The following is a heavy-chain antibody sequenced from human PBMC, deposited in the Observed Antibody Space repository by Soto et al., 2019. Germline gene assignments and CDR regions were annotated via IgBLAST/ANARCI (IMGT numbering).Heavy chain of an antibody. Sequence: QVQLVQSGAEVKKPGASVKVSCKASGYTFTSYAMHWVRQAPGQRLEWMGWINAGNGNTKYSQKFQGRVTITRDTSASTAYMELSSLRSEDTAVYYCARKSPGYSSGWYPTDYYDYGMDVWGQGTTVTVSS. J-gene: IGHJ6*02. D-gene: IGHD6-19*01. V-gene: IGHV1-3*01. CDR2: INAGNGNT. CDR3: ARKSPGYSSGWYPTDYYDYGMDV. CDR1: GYTFTSYA.